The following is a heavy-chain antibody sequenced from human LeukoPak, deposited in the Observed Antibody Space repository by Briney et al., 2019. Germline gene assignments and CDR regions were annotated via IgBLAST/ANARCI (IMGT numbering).Heavy chain of an antibody. CDR2: INPNSGGT. Sequence: ASVKVSCKASGYTFTSYYMHWVRQAPGQGLEWMGRINPNSGGTNYAQKFQGRVTMTRDTSISTAYMELSRLRSDDTAVYYCARGGIIAVAGTWVDYYGMDVWGQGTTVTVSS. D-gene: IGHD6-19*01. CDR1: GYTFTSYY. CDR3: ARGGIIAVAGTWVDYYGMDV. V-gene: IGHV1-2*06. J-gene: IGHJ6*02.